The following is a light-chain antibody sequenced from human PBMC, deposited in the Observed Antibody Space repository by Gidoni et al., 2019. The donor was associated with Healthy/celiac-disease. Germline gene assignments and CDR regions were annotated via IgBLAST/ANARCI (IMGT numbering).Light chain of an antibody. V-gene: IGKV3-15*01. J-gene: IGKJ2*01. CDR2: VAS. Sequence: EIVMTQSPATLSVSPGERANLSCRASQSVSSNLAWYQQKPGHAPRLLIYVASTRATGIPARFSGSESGTECTLTISSLQSEDFAVYYFQQYNNWPRTFGQGTKLEIK. CDR1: QSVSSN. CDR3: QQYNNWPRT.